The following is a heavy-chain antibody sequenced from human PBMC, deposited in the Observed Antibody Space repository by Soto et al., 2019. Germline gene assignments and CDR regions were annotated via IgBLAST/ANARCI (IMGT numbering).Heavy chain of an antibody. CDR1: GFTFSSYG. V-gene: IGHV3-30*18. CDR2: ISYDGSNK. D-gene: IGHD6-19*01. Sequence: PGGSLRLSCPASGFTFSSYGMHWVRQAPGKGLEWVAVISYDGSNKYYADSVKGRFTISRDNSKNTLCLQMNSLRAEDTAVYYCAKDFEVAYSSGCFDYWGQGTLVTVSS. CDR3: AKDFEVAYSSGCFDY. J-gene: IGHJ4*02.